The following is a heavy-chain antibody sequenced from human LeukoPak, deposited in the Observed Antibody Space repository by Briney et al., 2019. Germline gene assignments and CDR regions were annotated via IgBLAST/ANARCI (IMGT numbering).Heavy chain of an antibody. CDR3: AKSGLNRFDY. V-gene: IGHV3-23*01. J-gene: IGHJ4*02. Sequence: GGSLRLSCAASGFTFSSYSMNWVRQAPGKGLEWVSNISGNGGRTYYADAVKGRFTISRDDSKNMLYLEMNSLRAEDTALYYCAKSGLNRFDYWGQGTLVTVSS. CDR1: GFTFSSYS. D-gene: IGHD2-15*01. CDR2: ISGNGGRT.